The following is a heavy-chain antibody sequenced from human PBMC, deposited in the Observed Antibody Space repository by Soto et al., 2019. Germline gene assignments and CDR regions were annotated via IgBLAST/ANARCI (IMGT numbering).Heavy chain of an antibody. CDR3: TTGSLEGV. J-gene: IGHJ6*02. CDR1: GFSFSNAW. Sequence: EVQLVESGGGLVKSGGSLRLSCAASGFSFSNAWMNWVRQAPGKGLEWVGRIKRKIDGEKTDYAAPVKGRFTISRDDSKNTLSLQMNSLKADDTAVYYCTTGSLEGVWGQGTTVTVSS. V-gene: IGHV3-15*07. CDR2: IKRKIDGEKT.